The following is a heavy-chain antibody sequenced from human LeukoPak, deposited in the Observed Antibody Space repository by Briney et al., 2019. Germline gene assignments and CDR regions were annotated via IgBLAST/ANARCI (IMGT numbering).Heavy chain of an antibody. Sequence: GGSLRLSCAASGFTFSSYAMHWVRQAPGKGLEWVAVISYDGSNKYYADSVKGRFTISRDNSKNTLYLQMNSLRAEDTAVYYCARGGRMTTVTHFDYWGQGTLVTVSS. D-gene: IGHD4-17*01. CDR2: ISYDGSNK. CDR3: ARGGRMTTVTHFDY. V-gene: IGHV3-30-3*01. CDR1: GFTFSSYA. J-gene: IGHJ4*02.